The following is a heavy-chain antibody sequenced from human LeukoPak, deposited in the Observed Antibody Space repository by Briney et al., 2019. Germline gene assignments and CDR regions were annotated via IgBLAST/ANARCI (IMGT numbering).Heavy chain of an antibody. J-gene: IGHJ4*02. CDR2: ISGSGGST. D-gene: IGHD3-9*01. CDR1: GFTFSSYA. V-gene: IGHV3-23*01. CDR3: AKDLLVFRYFDWLLSGLDY. Sequence: GGSLRLSCAASGFTFSSYAMSWVRQAPGKGLEWVSAISGSGGSTYYADSVKGRFTISRDNSKNTLYLQMNSLRAEDTAVYYCAKDLLVFRYFDWLLSGLDYWGQGTLVTVSS.